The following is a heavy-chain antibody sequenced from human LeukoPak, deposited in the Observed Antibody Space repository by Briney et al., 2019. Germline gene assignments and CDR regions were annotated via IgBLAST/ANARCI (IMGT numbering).Heavy chain of an antibody. CDR1: GFTVSSNY. Sequence: PGGSLRLSCAASGFTVSSNYMSWVRQAPGKGLEWVSVIYSGGSPYYADSVKGRFIISRDISKNTLYLQMNSLRAEDTAVYYCVKGRYDSGSYYFDYWGQGTLVTVSS. D-gene: IGHD3-10*01. V-gene: IGHV3-66*01. J-gene: IGHJ4*02. CDR3: VKGRYDSGSYYFDY. CDR2: IYSGGSP.